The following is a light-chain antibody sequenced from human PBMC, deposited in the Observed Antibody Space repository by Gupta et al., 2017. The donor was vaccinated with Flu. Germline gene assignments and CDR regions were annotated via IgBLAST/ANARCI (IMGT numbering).Light chain of an antibody. CDR1: SRDVGDYDY. CDR2: DVS. Sequence: ALAQPASVSVSPGHSITISCTVTSRDVGDYDYVSWYQQHPGKAPKLLIFDVSYRPSGISYRFSGSKSGNTASLTISGLQPEDEADYYCTSYSSGGTSYVFGSGTKVTVL. CDR3: TSYSSGGTSYV. V-gene: IGLV2-14*01. J-gene: IGLJ1*01.